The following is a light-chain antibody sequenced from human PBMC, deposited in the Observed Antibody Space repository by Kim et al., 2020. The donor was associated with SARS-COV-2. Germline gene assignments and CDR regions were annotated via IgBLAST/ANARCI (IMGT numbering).Light chain of an antibody. CDR2: DAS. Sequence: DIQMTQSPSTLSASVGDRVTITCRASQSINMWLAWYQQKPGKAPNLLIYDASSLESGVPSRFSGSGSGTEFTLTISSLQPDDFATYYCQEYKSDALTFGQGTKVDIK. CDR3: QEYKSDALT. CDR1: QSINMW. V-gene: IGKV1-5*01. J-gene: IGKJ1*01.